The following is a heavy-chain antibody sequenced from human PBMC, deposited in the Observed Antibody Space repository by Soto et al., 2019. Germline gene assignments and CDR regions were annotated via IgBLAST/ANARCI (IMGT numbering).Heavy chain of an antibody. Sequence: ASVKVSCKVSGYTLTELSMHWVRQAPGKGLEWMGGFDPEDGETIYAQKFQGRVTMTEDTSTDTAYMELSSLRSEDTAVYYCATAKGDRRREKDYFDYWGQGTLVTVSS. CDR2: FDPEDGET. V-gene: IGHV1-24*01. J-gene: IGHJ4*02. CDR3: ATAKGDRRREKDYFDY. CDR1: GYTLTELS. D-gene: IGHD1-26*01.